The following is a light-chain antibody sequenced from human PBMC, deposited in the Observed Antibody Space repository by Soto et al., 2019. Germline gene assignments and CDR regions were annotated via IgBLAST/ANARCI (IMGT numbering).Light chain of an antibody. CDR1: QSVGSY. CDR2: DAS. V-gene: IGKV3-11*01. J-gene: IGKJ2*01. Sequence: EIVLTQSPATLSLSPGERATLSCRASQSVGSYLAWYQQKPGQAPRLLIYDASKRATGIPARFSGSGSGTDFTLTISSLEPEDFATYYCLQHYTYPRTFGQGTKLEIK. CDR3: LQHYTYPRT.